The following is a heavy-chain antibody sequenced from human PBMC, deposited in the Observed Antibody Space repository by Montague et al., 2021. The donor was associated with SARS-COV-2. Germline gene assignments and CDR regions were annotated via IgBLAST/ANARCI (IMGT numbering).Heavy chain of an antibody. CDR2: INVFGTTA. CDR3: VRGRSTDWTRDFDS. Sequence: SLRLSCAASGFIFNKYGVGWVRQAPGKGLEWVSVINVFGTTAYYADSVRGRFTMSRDNYRDTLDLHMISPRADDTAIYYCVRGRSTDWTRDFDSWGQGTLVTASS. CDR1: GFIFNKYG. J-gene: IGHJ4*02. V-gene: IGHV3-23*01. D-gene: IGHD3-9*01.